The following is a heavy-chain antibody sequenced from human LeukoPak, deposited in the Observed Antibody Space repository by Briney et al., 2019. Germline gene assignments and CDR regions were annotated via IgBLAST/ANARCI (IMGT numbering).Heavy chain of an antibody. CDR3: ATDRGDYYGSGRGWFDP. D-gene: IGHD3-10*01. CDR1: GYTLTELS. CDR2: FDPEDGET. Sequence: EASVKVSCKVSGYTLTELSMHWVRQAPGKGLEWVGAFDPEDGETIYAQKFQGRVTMTEDTSTDTAYMELSSLRSEDTAVYYCATDRGDYYGSGRGWFDPWGQGTLVTVSS. J-gene: IGHJ5*02. V-gene: IGHV1-24*01.